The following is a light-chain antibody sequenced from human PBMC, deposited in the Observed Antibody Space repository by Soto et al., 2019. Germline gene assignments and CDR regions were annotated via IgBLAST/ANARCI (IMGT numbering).Light chain of an antibody. V-gene: IGLV2-23*02. Sequence: QAVVAQPASVSGSPGQSITISCTGTSSDVGSYNLVSWYQQHPGKAPKLMIYEVSKRPSGVSNRFSGSKSGNTASLTISGLQAEDEADYSCCSYGGRNTFFFGSGTKLTVL. CDR1: SSDVGSYNL. CDR2: EVS. J-gene: IGLJ1*01. CDR3: CSYGGRNTFF.